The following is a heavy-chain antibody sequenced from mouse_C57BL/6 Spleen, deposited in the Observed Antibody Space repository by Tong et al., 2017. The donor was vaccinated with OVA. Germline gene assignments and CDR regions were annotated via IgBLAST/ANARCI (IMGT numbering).Heavy chain of an antibody. Sequence: VQLQESGAELAKPGASVKMSCKASGYTFTSYWMHWVKQRPGQGLEWIGYINPSTGYTEYNQKFKDKSTLTADKSSSIAYMQLSSLTSEDTAVYYCAKGGLPHYFDYWGQGTTLTVSS. D-gene: IGHD5-5*01. V-gene: IGHV1-7*01. CDR3: AKGGLPHYFDY. CDR2: INPSTGYT. J-gene: IGHJ2*01. CDR1: GYTFTSYW.